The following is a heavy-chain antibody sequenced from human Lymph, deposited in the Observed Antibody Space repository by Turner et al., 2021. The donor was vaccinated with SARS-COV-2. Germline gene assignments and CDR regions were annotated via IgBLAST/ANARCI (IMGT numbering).Heavy chain of an antibody. CDR3: ARGFDY. V-gene: IGHV4-59*08. Sequence: QVQLQESGPGLVKPSETLSLTCTVSGGSISSYSWSWIRPPPVKGLEWIGYIYDSCSTNYNPSLKSRVTISVDQSKNQFSLRMSSVTAADTAVYYCARGFDYWGQGTLVTVSS. J-gene: IGHJ4*02. CDR2: IYDSCST. CDR1: GGSISSYS.